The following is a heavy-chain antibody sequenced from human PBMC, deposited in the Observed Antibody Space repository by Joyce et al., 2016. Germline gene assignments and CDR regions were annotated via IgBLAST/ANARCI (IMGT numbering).Heavy chain of an antibody. V-gene: IGHV4-59*01. CDR3: ARAIYSNNYRHNWFDS. CDR2: IYYSRNT. Sequence: QVQLQESGPRLVKPSETLSLTCTVSGGSIGFYYWNWIRQSPGKGLEWIGNIYYSRNTNYNPSLKSRLTRSVDIPKNQFSLNLSSVTPADTAVYYWARAIYSNNYRHNWFDSWCQGTLVTVSS. D-gene: IGHD4-11*01. J-gene: IGHJ5*01. CDR1: GGSIGFYY.